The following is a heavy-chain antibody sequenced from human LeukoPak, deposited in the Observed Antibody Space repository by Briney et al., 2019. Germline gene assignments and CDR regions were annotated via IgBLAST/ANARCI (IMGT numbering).Heavy chain of an antibody. CDR2: IYIGVGT. J-gene: IGHJ4*02. Sequence: RGSLRLSRAAPGFTPSSTYMSCVCQTPGEGLEWVSVIYIGVGTYYADPAQGRFTISTDNSKKTLYLQMKSLRAEDTAVDYCARYMAGPPLFYYWGQGALVTVSS. CDR3: ARYMAGPPLFYY. D-gene: IGHD6-19*01. CDR1: GFTPSSTY. V-gene: IGHV3-53*01.